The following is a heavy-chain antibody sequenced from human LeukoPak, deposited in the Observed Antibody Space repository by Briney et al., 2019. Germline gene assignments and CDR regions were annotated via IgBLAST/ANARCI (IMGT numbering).Heavy chain of an antibody. CDR3: AVPGLGY. V-gene: IGHV3-74*01. J-gene: IGHJ4*02. CDR1: GFIFSSHW. CDR2: IYKDGSTT. D-gene: IGHD1-26*01. Sequence: PGGSLRLSCAASGFIFSSHWMHWVRHVPGMGLVWVSSIYKDGSTTNYAESVKGRFTISRDNAKNTLILQMNSLRAEDTAVYYCAVPGLGYWGQGTLVSVSS.